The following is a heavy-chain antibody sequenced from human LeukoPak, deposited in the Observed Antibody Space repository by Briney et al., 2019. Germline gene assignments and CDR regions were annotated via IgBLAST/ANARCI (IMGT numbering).Heavy chain of an antibody. V-gene: IGHV4-34*01. D-gene: IGHD2-2*01. CDR2: INHSGST. CDR3: ARLMLGYCSSTSCYSGAYYYYGMDV. J-gene: IGHJ6*02. CDR1: GGSFSGYH. Sequence: PSETLSLTCGVYGGSFSGYHWTWIRLRPGKGLEWIGDINHSGSTHYNPSLKSRVTISVDTSKNQFSLKLSSVTAADTAVYYCARLMLGYCSSTSCYSGAYYYYGMDVWGQGTTVTVSS.